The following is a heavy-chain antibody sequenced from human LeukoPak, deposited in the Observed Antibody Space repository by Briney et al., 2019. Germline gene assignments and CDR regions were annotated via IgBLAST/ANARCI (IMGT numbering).Heavy chain of an antibody. CDR1: GYSISSGCY. CDR2: IHHGGTT. D-gene: IGHD6-13*01. Sequence: SETLSLTCTVSGYSISSGCYWCWIRQPPGKGLEWIGSIHHGGTTYYIPSLKSPVTISVDTSKNQFSLKLSSVTAADTAVYYCARGMSSSWPGRLDYWGQRTLVTVSS. J-gene: IGHJ4*02. CDR3: ARGMSSSWPGRLDY. V-gene: IGHV4-38-2*02.